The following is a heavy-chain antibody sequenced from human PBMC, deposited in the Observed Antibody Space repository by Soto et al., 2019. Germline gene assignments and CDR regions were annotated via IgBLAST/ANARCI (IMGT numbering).Heavy chain of an antibody. J-gene: IGHJ5*02. D-gene: IGHD2-2*01. CDR3: AREGGYCSSTSCYSKSVDP. V-gene: IGHV4-34*01. CDR1: GGSFSGYY. Sequence: SETLSLTCAVYGGSFSGYYWSWIRQPPGKGLEWIGEINHSGSTNYNPSLKSRVTISVDTSKNQFSLKLSSVTAADTAVYYCAREGGYCSSTSCYSKSVDPWGQGTLVTVS. CDR2: INHSGST.